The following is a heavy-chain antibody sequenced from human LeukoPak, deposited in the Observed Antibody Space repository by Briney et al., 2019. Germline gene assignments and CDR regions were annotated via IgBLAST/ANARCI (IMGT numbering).Heavy chain of an antibody. J-gene: IGHJ4*02. CDR2: ISYSGST. CDR3: ARLIAVAGTLSFFDY. CDR1: GGSISGYY. Sequence: PSETLSLTCTVSGGSISGYYWSWIRQPPGKGLECIGYISYSGSTYYSTSLKSRLTISVDTSKNQFSLKLNSVTAADTAVYYCARLIAVAGTLSFFDYWGQGILVTVSS. D-gene: IGHD6-19*01. V-gene: IGHV4-59*08.